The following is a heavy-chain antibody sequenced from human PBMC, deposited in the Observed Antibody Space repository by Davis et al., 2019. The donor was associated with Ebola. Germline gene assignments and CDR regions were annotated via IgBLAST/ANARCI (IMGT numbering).Heavy chain of an antibody. CDR2: INHSGST. CDR3: ARRSSSSFDY. D-gene: IGHD6-6*01. V-gene: IGHV4-34*01. Sequence: MPSETLSLTCAVYGGSFSAYYWSWIRQPPGEGLEWIGEINHSGSTSYNPSLKSRVTISVDTSKNQFSLKLSSVTAADTAVYYCARRSSSSFDYWGQGTLVTVSS. J-gene: IGHJ4*02. CDR1: GGSFSAYY.